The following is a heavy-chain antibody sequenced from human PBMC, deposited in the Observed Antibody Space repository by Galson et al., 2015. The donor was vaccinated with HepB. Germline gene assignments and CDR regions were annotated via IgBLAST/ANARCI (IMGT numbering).Heavy chain of an antibody. D-gene: IGHD6-19*01. Sequence: SLRLSCAASGFTFSSYAMHWVRQAPGKGLEWVAVISYDGSNKYYADSVKGRFTISRDNSKNTLYLQMNSLRAEDTAVYYCARESLPEGIAVAGNYYYYGMDVWGQGTTVTVSS. CDR2: ISYDGSNK. V-gene: IGHV3-30*04. CDR3: ARESLPEGIAVAGNYYYYGMDV. CDR1: GFTFSSYA. J-gene: IGHJ6*02.